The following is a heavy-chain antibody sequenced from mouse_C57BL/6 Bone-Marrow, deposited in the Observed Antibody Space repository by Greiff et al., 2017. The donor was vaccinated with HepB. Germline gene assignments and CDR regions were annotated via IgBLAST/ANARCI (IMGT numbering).Heavy chain of an antibody. CDR2: ISNLAYSI. J-gene: IGHJ1*03. CDR1: GFTFSDYG. CDR3: AKGMIEYFDV. Sequence: EVQGVESGGGLVQPGGSLKLSCAASGFTFSDYGMAWVRQAPRKGPEWVAFISNLAYSIYYADTVTGRFTISRENAKNTLYLEMSSLRSEDTAMYYCAKGMIEYFDVWGTGTTFTVSS. D-gene: IGHD2-4*01. V-gene: IGHV5-15*01.